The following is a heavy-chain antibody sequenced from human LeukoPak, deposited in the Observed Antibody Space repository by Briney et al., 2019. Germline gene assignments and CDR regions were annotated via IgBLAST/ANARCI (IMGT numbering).Heavy chain of an antibody. J-gene: IGHJ4*02. CDR3: ATPPTVTTINF. Sequence: GGSLRLSCAASGFTFSDSYMSWIRQAPGKGLEWVSSISGSGASTYYADSVKRRFTISRDNSKNTLYLQMNSLRVEDTALYYCATPPTVTTINFWGQGTLVTVSS. CDR1: GFTFSDSY. V-gene: IGHV3-23*01. CDR2: ISGSGAST. D-gene: IGHD4-11*01.